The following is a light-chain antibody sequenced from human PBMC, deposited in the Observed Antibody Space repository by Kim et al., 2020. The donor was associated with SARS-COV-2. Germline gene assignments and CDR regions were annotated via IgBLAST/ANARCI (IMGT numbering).Light chain of an antibody. V-gene: IGLV3-1*01. J-gene: IGLJ2*01. CDR1: KLDNKY. CDR3: QAWDTSTVV. Sequence: SYELTQPPSVSVSPGQTASITCSGDKLDNKYAFWYQQKPGQSPVLVIYQDTKRPSGIPERFSGSNSGNTATLTISGTQAMDEADYYCQAWDTSTVVFGGG. CDR2: QDT.